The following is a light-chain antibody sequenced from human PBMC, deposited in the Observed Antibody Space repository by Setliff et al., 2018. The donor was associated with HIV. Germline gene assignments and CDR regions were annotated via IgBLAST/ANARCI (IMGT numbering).Light chain of an antibody. V-gene: IGLV2-14*01. CDR3: SSYASSSTLYV. Sequence: GASSDFGGYNYVSWYQQHPDTAPKLMIYEVRNRPSGVSNLFTGSKSGNTASLTISGLQAEDEADYYFSSYASSSTLYVFGTGTKVT. J-gene: IGLJ1*01. CDR1: SSDFGGYNY. CDR2: EVR.